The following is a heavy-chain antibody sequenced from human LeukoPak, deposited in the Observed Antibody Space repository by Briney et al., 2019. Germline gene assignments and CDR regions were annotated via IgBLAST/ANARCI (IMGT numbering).Heavy chain of an antibody. CDR1: GGSISSSSYY. J-gene: IGHJ4*02. CDR2: IYYSGST. Sequence: PSETLSLTCTVSGGSISSSSYYWGWIRQPPGKGLEWIGSIYYSGSTYYNPSLKSRVTISVDTSKDQFSLKLSSVTAADTAVYYCARRRTSCYRAGESYFDYWGQGTLVTVSS. D-gene: IGHD2-2*02. CDR3: ARRRTSCYRAGESYFDY. V-gene: IGHV4-39*01.